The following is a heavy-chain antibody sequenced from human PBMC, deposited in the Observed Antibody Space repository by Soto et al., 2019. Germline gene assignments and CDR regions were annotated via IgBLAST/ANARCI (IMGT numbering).Heavy chain of an antibody. CDR3: ARDLLGTDYYYGMDV. Sequence: QVQLVESGGGVVQPGRSLRLSCAASGFTFSSYAMHWVRQAPGKGLEWVAVISYDGSNKYYADSVKGRFTISRDNSKNTLHLQMNSLRAEDTAVYYCARDLLGTDYYYGMDVWGQGTTVTVSS. J-gene: IGHJ6*02. V-gene: IGHV3-30-3*01. CDR2: ISYDGSNK. CDR1: GFTFSSYA. D-gene: IGHD1-1*01.